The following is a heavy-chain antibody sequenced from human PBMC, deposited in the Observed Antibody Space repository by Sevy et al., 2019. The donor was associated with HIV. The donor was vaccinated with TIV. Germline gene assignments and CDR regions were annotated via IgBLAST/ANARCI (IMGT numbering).Heavy chain of an antibody. D-gene: IGHD3-9*01. CDR2: MNPNSGNT. CDR1: GYTFTSYD. V-gene: IGHV1-8*03. J-gene: IGHJ4*02. Sequence: ASVKVSCKASGYTFTSYDINWVRQATGQGLEWMGWMNPNSGNTGYAQKFQGRVTITRNTSISTAYMERSSLRSEDTVVEYCERGRDRNSYYDILAGYSYRGGYYFDYWDQGTLVTVSS. CDR3: ERGRDRNSYYDILAGYSYRGGYYFDY.